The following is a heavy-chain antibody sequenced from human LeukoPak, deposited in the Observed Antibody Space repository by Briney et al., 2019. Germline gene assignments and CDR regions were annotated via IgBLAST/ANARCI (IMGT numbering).Heavy chain of an antibody. D-gene: IGHD3-16*01. CDR3: TTGPSYGYEW. Sequence: GGSLRLSCAASGMTFSLRWMHWVRHAPGKGLVWVSLIKNDGRTTIYADSVKGRFTISRDNGKSTLYLQMNSLRAEDTGIYYCTTGPSYGYEWWGQGTVVTVSS. CDR1: GMTFSLRW. V-gene: IGHV3-74*01. CDR2: IKNDGRTT. J-gene: IGHJ4*02.